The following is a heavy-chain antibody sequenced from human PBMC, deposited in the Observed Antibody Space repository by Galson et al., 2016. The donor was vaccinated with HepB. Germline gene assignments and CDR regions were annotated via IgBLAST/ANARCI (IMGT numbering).Heavy chain of an antibody. CDR3: AKEPAPVGSYGVYYYYGMDV. V-gene: IGHV3-23*01. CDR1: GLSLSPYA. J-gene: IGHJ6*02. CDR2: ISASGGSE. D-gene: IGHD1-26*01. Sequence: SLRLSCAGSGLSLSPYAMSWGRQAPGKGLEWVSGISASGGSETYADSVRGRFIISRDNSNNKLFLQMNSLTTEDTAIYFCAKEPAPVGSYGVYYYYGMDVWGQGTTVTVSS.